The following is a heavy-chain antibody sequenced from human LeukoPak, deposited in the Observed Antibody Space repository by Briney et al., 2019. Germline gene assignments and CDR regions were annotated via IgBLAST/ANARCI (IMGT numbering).Heavy chain of an antibody. CDR2: VNRDGSET. J-gene: IGHJ6*02. Sequence: GESLRLSCAASGFTLSNHWMTWVRQVPGRGPEWVANVNRDGSETYYLDSVKGRFTISKDNAKNSLYLQMNSLRAEDTALYHCARNNGMDAWGQGTTVIVSS. V-gene: IGHV3-7*03. CDR1: GFTLSNHW. CDR3: ARNNGMDA.